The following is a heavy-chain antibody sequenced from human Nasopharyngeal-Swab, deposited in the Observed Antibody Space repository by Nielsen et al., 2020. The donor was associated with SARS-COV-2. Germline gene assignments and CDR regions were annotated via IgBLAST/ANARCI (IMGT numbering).Heavy chain of an antibody. CDR3: ARADPTLDY. Sequence: SETLSLTCTVSGGSISSGGYYWSWVRQPPGKGLEWIGEIYHSGSTNYNPSLKSRVTISVDKSKNQFSLRLSSVTAADTAVYYCARADPTLDYWGQGTLVTVSS. J-gene: IGHJ4*02. CDR1: GGSISSGGYY. CDR2: IYHSGST. V-gene: IGHV4-39*07.